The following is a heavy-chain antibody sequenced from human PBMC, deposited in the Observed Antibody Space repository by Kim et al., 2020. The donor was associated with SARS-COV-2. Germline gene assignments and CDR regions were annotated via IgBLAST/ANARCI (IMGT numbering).Heavy chain of an antibody. V-gene: IGHV3-30*18. CDR1: GFTFSSYG. J-gene: IGHJ4*02. CDR2: ISYDGSNK. Sequence: GGSLRLSCAASGFTFSSYGMHWVRQAPGKGLEWVAVISYDGSNKYYADSVKGRFTISRDTSKNTLYLQMNSPSAEDTPVYYCAKATMIVVVITNYWGQGT. D-gene: IGHD3-22*01. CDR3: AKATMIVVVITNY.